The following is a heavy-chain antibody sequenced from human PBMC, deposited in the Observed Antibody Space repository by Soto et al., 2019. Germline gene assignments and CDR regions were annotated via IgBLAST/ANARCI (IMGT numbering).Heavy chain of an antibody. D-gene: IGHD2-15*01. J-gene: IGHJ4*02. V-gene: IGHV3-23*01. CDR2: ISGSGGST. Sequence: EVQLLESGGGLVQPGGSLRLSCAASGFTFSSYAMSWVRQAPGKGLEWVSAISGSGGSTYYADSVKGRFTISRDNSKNKLYLQMNSLIAEDTAVYYCAKEWADIVVVVAATKMYYFDYWGQGTLVTVSS. CDR1: GFTFSSYA. CDR3: AKEWADIVVVVAATKMYYFDY.